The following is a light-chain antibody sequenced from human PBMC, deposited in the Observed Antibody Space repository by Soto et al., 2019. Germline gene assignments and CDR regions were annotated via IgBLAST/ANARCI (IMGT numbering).Light chain of an antibody. CDR3: QKYDSAPHT. J-gene: IGKJ2*01. CDR1: QSIGNY. Sequence: DIQLTKSPSSLSASVGDRVTISCRASQSIGNYLAWYQQKPGEVPKLLIYATSTLQSGVPSRFSGSGSGTDFTLTISSLQPEDVATYYCQKYDSAPHTFGQGTKLEIK. V-gene: IGKV1-27*01. CDR2: ATS.